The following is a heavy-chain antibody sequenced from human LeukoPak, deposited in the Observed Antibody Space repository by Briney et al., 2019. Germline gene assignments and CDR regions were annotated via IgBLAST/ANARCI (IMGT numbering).Heavy chain of an antibody. CDR3: ARLVCGGGSCPAEFDY. CDR2: IYYSGST. Sequence: SETLSLTCIVSGVSISSGGHYWGWIRQPPGKGLEWIGSIYYSGSTYYNPSLNSRVTIFIDMSKNQFSLKLSSVTATDTAVYYCARLVCGGGSCPAEFDYWGQGTLVTVSS. J-gene: IGHJ4*02. CDR1: GVSISSGGHY. D-gene: IGHD2-15*01. V-gene: IGHV4-39*01.